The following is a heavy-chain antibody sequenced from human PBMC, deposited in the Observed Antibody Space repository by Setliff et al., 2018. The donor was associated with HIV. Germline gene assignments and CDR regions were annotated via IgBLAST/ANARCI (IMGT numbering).Heavy chain of an antibody. J-gene: IGHJ4*02. CDR1: GYTFTDYY. CDR3: ANMQWASNAWYSFDY. D-gene: IGHD6-19*01. Sequence: ASVKVSCKASGYTFTDYYVHWVRQAPGQGLEWMGGIIPFLGLANYARKFQGRVIITADKFTNIVSLEVSSLRSEDTAVYYCANMQWASNAWYSFDYWGQGALVTVSS. CDR2: IIPFLGLA. V-gene: IGHV1-69*10.